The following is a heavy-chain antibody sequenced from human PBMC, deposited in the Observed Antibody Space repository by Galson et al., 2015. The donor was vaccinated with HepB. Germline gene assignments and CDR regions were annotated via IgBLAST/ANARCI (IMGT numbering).Heavy chain of an antibody. Sequence: SVKVSCKASGFTFTSSAMQWVRQARGQRLEWIGWIVVGSGNTNYAQKFQERVTITRDMSTSTAYMELSSLRSEDTAVYYCAASPYYYDSSGYYDVPDYWGQGSLVTVPA. CDR1: GFTFTSSA. V-gene: IGHV1-58*02. CDR3: AASPYYYDSSGYYDVPDY. CDR2: IVVGSGNT. D-gene: IGHD3-22*01. J-gene: IGHJ4*02.